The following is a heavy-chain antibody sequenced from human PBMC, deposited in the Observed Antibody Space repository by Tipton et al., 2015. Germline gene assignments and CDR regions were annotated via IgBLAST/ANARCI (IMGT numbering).Heavy chain of an antibody. J-gene: IGHJ6*02. CDR2: IRYSGGT. Sequence: LRLSCTVSGTSLSGFYWTWIRQPPGKGLEWIGYIRYSGGTNYKPSLRGRVSISLDMSKNQFSLKLRSVTAADTAMYFRARENAYYYGMDVWGQGTTVTVSS. CDR1: GTSLSGFY. D-gene: IGHD1-1*01. CDR3: ARENAYYYGMDV. V-gene: IGHV4-59*01.